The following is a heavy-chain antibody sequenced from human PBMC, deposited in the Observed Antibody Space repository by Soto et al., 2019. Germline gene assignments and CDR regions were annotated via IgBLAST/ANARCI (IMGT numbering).Heavy chain of an antibody. CDR3: ARGIATGQLDP. CDR1: GYTFTRYT. D-gene: IGHD2-15*01. V-gene: IGHV1-3*01. Sequence: GASVKVSCKASGYTFTRYTMNWVRQAPGQRLEWMGWINPDSGNTKSSQKFQDRVIITRDTSASTAYMDLSSLRSEDTAVYYCARGIATGQLDPWGQGTLVTDSS. CDR2: INPDSGNT. J-gene: IGHJ5*02.